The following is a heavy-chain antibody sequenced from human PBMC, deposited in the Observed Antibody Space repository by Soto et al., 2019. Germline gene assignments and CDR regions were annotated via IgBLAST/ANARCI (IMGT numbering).Heavy chain of an antibody. D-gene: IGHD3-22*01. Sequence: SETLSLTCTVSGGSIKNYYWSWIRQPAGKGLEWIGRIYTTGSTNYNPSLKGRVTMSIDTSENQFSLRLNSVTAADTAVYYCARDNYYDSNNRFDPWGQGTLVTVSS. CDR2: IYTTGST. CDR1: GGSIKNYY. J-gene: IGHJ5*02. V-gene: IGHV4-4*07. CDR3: ARDNYYDSNNRFDP.